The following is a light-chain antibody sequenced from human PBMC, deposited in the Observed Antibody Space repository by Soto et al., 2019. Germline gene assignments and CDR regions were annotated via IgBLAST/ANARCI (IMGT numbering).Light chain of an antibody. V-gene: IGKV1-5*03. CDR3: QQYNSYWT. CDR1: QSISSW. J-gene: IGKJ1*01. CDR2: KAS. Sequence: DIQMTQSPSTLSASVGDRVTITCRASQSISSWLAWYQQKPGKAPNLLIYKASTLESGVPSRFSGSGSGTEFTLTISSLQPDDFPTYYCQQYNSYWTFGQGTKVEFK.